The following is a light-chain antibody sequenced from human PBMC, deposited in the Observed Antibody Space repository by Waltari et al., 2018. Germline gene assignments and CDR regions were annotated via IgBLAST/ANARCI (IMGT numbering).Light chain of an antibody. Sequence: QLVLTHSPSASASPGASVKLTCPLSSGHSSHVITWLPKQPEKGPRYLMKVNSDGSHSKGDDTPDRFSGSSSGAERYLTISNLQPEDEADYYCETGGHGTWVFGGGTKVTVL. CDR3: ETGGHGTWV. J-gene: IGLJ3*02. CDR2: VNSDGSH. V-gene: IGLV4-69*01. CDR1: SGHSSHV.